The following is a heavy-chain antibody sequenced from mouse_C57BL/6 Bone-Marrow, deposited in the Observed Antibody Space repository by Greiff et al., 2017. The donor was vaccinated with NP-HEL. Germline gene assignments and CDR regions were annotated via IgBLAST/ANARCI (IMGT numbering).Heavy chain of an antibody. Sequence: EVKLVESGAELVKPGASVKLSCTASGFNIKDYYMHWVKQRTEQGLEWIGRIDPEDGETKYAPKFQGKATITADTSSNTAYLQLSSLTSEDTAVYYCARGYYEYDGGGYYAMDYWGQGTSVTVSS. V-gene: IGHV14-2*01. CDR3: ARGYYEYDGGGYYAMDY. CDR1: GFNIKDYY. D-gene: IGHD2-4*01. CDR2: IDPEDGET. J-gene: IGHJ4*01.